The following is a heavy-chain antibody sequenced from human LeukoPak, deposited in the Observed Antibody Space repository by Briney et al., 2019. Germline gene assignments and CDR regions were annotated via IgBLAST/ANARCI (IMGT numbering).Heavy chain of an antibody. CDR1: GFTFSSYS. CDR2: ISSSSSYI. J-gene: IGHJ4*02. CDR3: SKEGGIVVAGGRDS. Sequence: GGSLRLSCAASGFTFSSYSMNWVRQAPGKGLEWVSSISSSSSYIYYADSLRGRFTISRDNSKNTLYLQMDSLRAEDTALYYCSKEGGIVVAGGRDSWGQGTLVTVSS. D-gene: IGHD3-22*01. V-gene: IGHV3-21*04.